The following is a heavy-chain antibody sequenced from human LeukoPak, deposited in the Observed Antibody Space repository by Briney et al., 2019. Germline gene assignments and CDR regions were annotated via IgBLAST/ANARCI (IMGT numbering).Heavy chain of an antibody. J-gene: IGHJ4*02. D-gene: IGHD6-19*01. CDR3: ARDFRGVWPGIAVARWGYYFDY. CDR2: ISSSSSYT. CDR1: GFTFSDYY. V-gene: IGHV3-11*06. Sequence: GGSLRLSCAASGFTFSDYYMSWIRQAPGKGLEWXSYISSSSSYTNYADSVKGRFTISRDNAKNSLYLQMNSLRAEDTAVYYCARDFRGVWPGIAVARWGYYFDYWGQGTLVTVSS.